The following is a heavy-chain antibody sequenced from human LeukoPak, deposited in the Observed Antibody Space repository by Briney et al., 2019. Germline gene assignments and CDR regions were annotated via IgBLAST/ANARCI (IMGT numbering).Heavy chain of an antibody. J-gene: IGHJ4*02. CDR3: AKNPYDYVWGSYSDY. V-gene: IGHV3-30*02. Sequence: GGSLRLSCAASGFTFSSYGMHRIRQAPGKGLEWVAFIRYDGSNKYYADSVKGRFTISRDISKNTLYLQMNSLRAEDTAVYYCAKNPYDYVWGSYSDYWGQGTLVTVSS. D-gene: IGHD3-16*01. CDR2: IRYDGSNK. CDR1: GFTFSSYG.